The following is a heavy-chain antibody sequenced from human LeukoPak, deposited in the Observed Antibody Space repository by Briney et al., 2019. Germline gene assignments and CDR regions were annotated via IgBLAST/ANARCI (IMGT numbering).Heavy chain of an antibody. J-gene: IGHJ4*02. CDR2: INYGGST. D-gene: IGHD6-13*01. CDR3: AREYSSFEY. Sequence: SETLSLTCTVSGGSISTYYWSWIRQAPGKGLEWIGYINYGGSTDYNPSLKSRVTISVDTSKNQLSLKMRSVTAADTAVYYCAREYSSFEYWGQGTLVTVSS. CDR1: GGSISTYY. V-gene: IGHV4-59*01.